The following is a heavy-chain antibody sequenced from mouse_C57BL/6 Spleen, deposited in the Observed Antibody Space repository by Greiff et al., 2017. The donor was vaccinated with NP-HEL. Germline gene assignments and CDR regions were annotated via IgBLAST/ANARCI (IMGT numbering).Heavy chain of an antibody. V-gene: IGHV1-62-2*01. J-gene: IGHJ4*01. CDR2: FYPGSGSI. CDR1: GYTFTEYT. D-gene: IGHD4-1*01. Sequence: QVQLKESGAELVKPGASVKLSCKASGYTFTEYTIHWVKQRSGQGLEWIGWFYPGSGSIKYNEKFKDKATLTADKSSSTVYMEISRLTSEDSAVYFCARHEDHFYGTDYYYAMDYWGQGTSVTVSS. CDR3: ARHEDHFYGTDYYYAMDY.